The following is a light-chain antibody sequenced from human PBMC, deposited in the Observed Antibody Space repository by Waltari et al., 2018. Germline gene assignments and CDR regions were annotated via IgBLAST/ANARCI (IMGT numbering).Light chain of an antibody. V-gene: IGKV2-28*01. Sequence: DIVLTQSPLSLPVTPGEPASISCRSSQSLLHSNGFNYLDWFVQKPGQSPQLLIYLGSNRASGVPDRVTGSGSGTDFTLQISRVEAEDVGVYFCMQTTQTPWTFGQGTKVEIK. CDR3: MQTTQTPWT. J-gene: IGKJ1*01. CDR1: QSLLHSNGFNY. CDR2: LGS.